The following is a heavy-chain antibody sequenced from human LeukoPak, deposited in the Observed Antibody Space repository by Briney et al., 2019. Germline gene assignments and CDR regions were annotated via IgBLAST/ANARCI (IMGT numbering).Heavy chain of an antibody. D-gene: IGHD5-12*01. CDR2: INAGNGNT. CDR1: GYTFTSYA. J-gene: IGHJ4*02. CDR3: ARGVATNRYYFDY. V-gene: IGHV1-3*01. Sequence: ASVKVSCKASGYTFTSYAMHWVRQAPGQRLEWMGWINAGNGNTKYSQKFQGRVAITRDTSASTAYMELSSLRSEDTAVYSCARGVATNRYYFDYWGQGTLVTVSS.